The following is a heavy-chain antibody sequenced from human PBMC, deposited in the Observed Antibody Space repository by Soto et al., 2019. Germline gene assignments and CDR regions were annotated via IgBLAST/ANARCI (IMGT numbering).Heavy chain of an antibody. CDR3: ARERTTVTMREYYFDY. V-gene: IGHV1-3*01. J-gene: IGHJ4*02. Sequence: ASVKVSCKASGYTFTSSAMHWVRQAPGQRLEWMGWINAGNGNTKYSQKFQGRVTITRDTSASTAYMELSSLRSEDTAVYYCARERTTVTMREYYFDYWGQGTLVTVSS. CDR1: GYTFTSSA. CDR2: INAGNGNT. D-gene: IGHD4-17*01.